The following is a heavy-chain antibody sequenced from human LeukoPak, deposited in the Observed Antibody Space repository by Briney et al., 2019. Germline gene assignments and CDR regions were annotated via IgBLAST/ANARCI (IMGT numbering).Heavy chain of an antibody. V-gene: IGHV3-30*03. Sequence: GGSLRLSCAASGFTFSSYGMHWVRQAPGKGLEWVAVISYDGNNKYYADSVKGRFTISRDNSKNTLDLQMHSLRAEDTAVYYCARGVVTAMYYYYYGMDVWGQGTTVTVSS. CDR1: GFTFSSYG. D-gene: IGHD2-21*02. CDR2: ISYDGNNK. CDR3: ARGVVTAMYYYYYGMDV. J-gene: IGHJ6*02.